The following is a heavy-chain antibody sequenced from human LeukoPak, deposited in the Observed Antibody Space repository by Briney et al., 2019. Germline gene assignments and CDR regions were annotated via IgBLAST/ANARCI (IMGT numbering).Heavy chain of an antibody. CDR1: GYTFTGYD. CDR2: IIPIFGTA. D-gene: IGHD2-15*01. Sequence: SVKVSCKASGYTFTGYDISWVRQAPGQGLEWMGGIIPIFGTANYAQKFQGRVTITTDESTSTAYMELSSLRSEDTAVYYCTLGYCSGGSCSNYYYYYMDVWGKGTTVTVSS. J-gene: IGHJ6*03. CDR3: TLGYCSGGSCSNYYYYYMDV. V-gene: IGHV1-69*05.